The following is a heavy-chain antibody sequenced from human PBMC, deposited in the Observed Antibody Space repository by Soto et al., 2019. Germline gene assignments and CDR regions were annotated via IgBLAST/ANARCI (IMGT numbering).Heavy chain of an antibody. Sequence: QVQLVQSGAEVKKPGSSVKVSCKASGCTFSSYAISWVRQAPGQGLEWMGGIIPIFGTANYAQKFQGRVTITADESTSTAYMELSSLRSEDTAVYYCANLYCSSTSCGVGWFDPWGQGTLVTVSS. CDR2: IIPIFGTA. D-gene: IGHD2-2*01. CDR3: ANLYCSSTSCGVGWFDP. CDR1: GCTFSSYA. J-gene: IGHJ5*02. V-gene: IGHV1-69*01.